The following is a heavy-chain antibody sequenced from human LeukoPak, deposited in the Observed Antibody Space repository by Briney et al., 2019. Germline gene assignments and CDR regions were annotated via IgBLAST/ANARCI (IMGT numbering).Heavy chain of an antibody. V-gene: IGHV1-8*01. CDR2: MNPNSGNT. Sequence: GASVKVSCKASGYTFTSYDINWVRQATGQGLEWMGWMNPNSGNTGYAQKFQGRVTMTRNTSISTAYMELSSLRSEDTAVYYCASPYYYGSGSSYGMDVWGQGTTVTVSS. CDR1: GYTFTSYD. J-gene: IGHJ6*02. CDR3: ASPYYYGSGSSYGMDV. D-gene: IGHD3-10*01.